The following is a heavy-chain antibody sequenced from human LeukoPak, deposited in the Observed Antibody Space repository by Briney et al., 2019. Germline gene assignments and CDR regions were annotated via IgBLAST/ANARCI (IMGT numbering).Heavy chain of an antibody. CDR3: ARDDRLAAGYFDY. CDR1: GFTFSSYW. V-gene: IGHV3-7*01. CDR2: IKQDGSEK. Sequence: PGGSLRLSCAAPGFTFSSYWMTWVRQAPGKGLEWVANIKQDGSEKYYVDSVKGRCTISRDNAKTSLYLQLNSLRAEDTAVYYCARDDRLAAGYFDYWGQGTLVTVSS. D-gene: IGHD2-15*01. J-gene: IGHJ4*02.